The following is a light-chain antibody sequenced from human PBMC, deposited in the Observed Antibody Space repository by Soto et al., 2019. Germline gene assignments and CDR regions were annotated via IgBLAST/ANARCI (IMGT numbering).Light chain of an antibody. CDR3: QQYNSSPWT. J-gene: IGKJ1*01. V-gene: IGKV1-5*03. Sequence: DIQMTQSPSTLSASVGDRVTITCRASQRISSWLAWYQQKPGKAPKLLIYKASSLESGVPSRFSGSGSRTEFTLTISTLQPDAFATYYCQQYNSSPWTFGQGTKVEIK. CDR2: KAS. CDR1: QRISSW.